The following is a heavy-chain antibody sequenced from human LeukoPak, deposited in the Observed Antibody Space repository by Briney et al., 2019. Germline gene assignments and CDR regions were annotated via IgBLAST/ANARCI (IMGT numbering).Heavy chain of an antibody. Sequence: PSETLSLTCTVSGGSITSGGYYWSWIRQPPGKGLEWIGYIDYSGSTNYKPSLKSRVTISADTSKNQFSLKLSSVTAADTAVYYCARHITTTGTGYFDYWGPGTLVTVSS. J-gene: IGHJ4*02. CDR1: GGSITSGGYY. V-gene: IGHV4-61*08. CDR2: IDYSGST. D-gene: IGHD2-8*02. CDR3: ARHITTTGTGYFDY.